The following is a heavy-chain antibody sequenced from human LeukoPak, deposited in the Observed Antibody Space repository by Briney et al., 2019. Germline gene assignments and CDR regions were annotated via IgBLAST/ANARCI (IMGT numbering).Heavy chain of an antibody. Sequence: PGGSLRLSXAASGFTFSSYSMNWVRQAPGKGLEWLSSISSSSSYIYYADSVKGRFTISRDNAKNSLYLQMNSLRAEDTAVYYCARDSLRFLEWLPAAFDYWGQGTLVTVSS. CDR2: ISSSSSYI. V-gene: IGHV3-21*01. J-gene: IGHJ4*02. CDR1: GFTFSSYS. CDR3: ARDSLRFLEWLPAAFDY. D-gene: IGHD3-3*01.